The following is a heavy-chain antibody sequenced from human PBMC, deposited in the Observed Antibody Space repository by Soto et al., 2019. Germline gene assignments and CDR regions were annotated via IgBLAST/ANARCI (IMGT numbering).Heavy chain of an antibody. V-gene: IGHV4-34*01. J-gene: IGHJ4*02. D-gene: IGHD3-10*01. CDR3: ARVRRLYYGSGSYLTSDY. CDR1: GRSFTDSY. CDR2: INHSGST. Sequence: PSDTLSLAYVGCGRSFTDSYWSRSCPPPWTGQAWIREINHSGSTNYNPSLKSRVTISVDTSKNQFSLKLSSVTAADTAVYYCARVRRLYYGSGSYLTSDYWGQGTLVTVSS.